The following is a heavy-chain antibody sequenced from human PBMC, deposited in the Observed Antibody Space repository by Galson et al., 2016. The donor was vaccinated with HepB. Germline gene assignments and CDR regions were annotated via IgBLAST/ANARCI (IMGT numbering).Heavy chain of an antibody. Sequence: SLRLSCAASGFTFSSYSMNWVRQAPGKGLEVVSSISRSGDSTDYADSVKGRFTISRDNYKNALSLQMNSLTADDTAIYYCVQGSTAPAVWGKGTTVAVAS. J-gene: IGHJ6*03. D-gene: IGHD2-2*01. V-gene: IGHV3-23*01. CDR1: GFTFSSYS. CDR3: VQGSTAPAV. CDR2: ISRSGDST.